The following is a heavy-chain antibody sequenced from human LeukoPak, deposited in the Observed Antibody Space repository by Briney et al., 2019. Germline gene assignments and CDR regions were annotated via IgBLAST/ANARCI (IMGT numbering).Heavy chain of an antibody. CDR2: ISSSGSTI. J-gene: IGHJ6*04. CDR1: GFTFKNAW. Sequence: GGSLRLSCEASGFTFKNAWMIWVRQAPGKGLEWVSYISSSGSTIYYADSVKGRFTISRDNAKNSLYLQMNSLRAEDTAVYYCAELGITMIGGVWGKGTTVTISS. D-gene: IGHD3-10*02. V-gene: IGHV3-48*04. CDR3: AELGITMIGGV.